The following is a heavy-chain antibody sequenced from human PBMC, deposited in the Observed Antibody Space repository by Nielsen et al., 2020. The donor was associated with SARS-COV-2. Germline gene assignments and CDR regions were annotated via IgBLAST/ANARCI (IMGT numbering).Heavy chain of an antibody. J-gene: IGHJ6*02. CDR2: MNPNSGNT. Sequence: ASVKVSCKASGYTFTSYGISWVRQATGQGLEWMGWMNPNSGNTGYAQKFQGRVTMTRNTSISTAYMELSSLRSEDTAVYYCARELGTIFGVARYYYGMDVWGQGTTVTVSS. D-gene: IGHD3-3*01. V-gene: IGHV1-8*02. CDR3: ARELGTIFGVARYYYGMDV. CDR1: GYTFTSYG.